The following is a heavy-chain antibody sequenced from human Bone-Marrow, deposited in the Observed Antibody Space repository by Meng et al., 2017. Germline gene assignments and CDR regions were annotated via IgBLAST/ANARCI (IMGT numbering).Heavy chain of an antibody. V-gene: IGHV3-64*01. CDR1: GFTFSSYA. Sequence: GESLKISRAASGFTFSSYAMHWVRQAPGKGLEYVSAISSNGGSTYYANSVKGRFTISRDNSKNTLYLQMGSLRAEDMAVYYCARRTLTLGQYYFDYWGQGTLVTVSS. CDR2: ISSNGGST. J-gene: IGHJ4*02. D-gene: IGHD2-2*01. CDR3: ARRTLTLGQYYFDY.